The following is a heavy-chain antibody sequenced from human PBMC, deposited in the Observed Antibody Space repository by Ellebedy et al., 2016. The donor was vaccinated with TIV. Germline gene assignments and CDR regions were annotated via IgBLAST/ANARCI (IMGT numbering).Heavy chain of an antibody. CDR1: GFIFSDYG. CDR3: ANAWQGGTHY. J-gene: IGHJ4*02. V-gene: IGHV3-30*18. D-gene: IGHD3-16*01. CDR2: ISYDGSKK. Sequence: GGSLRLSCAASGFIFSDYGMHWVRQAPGKGLDWVALISYDGSKKYYADSVKGRFTISRDNSKNTVYLQMNSLRPEDTAVYHCANAWQGGTHYWGQGTLVTVSS.